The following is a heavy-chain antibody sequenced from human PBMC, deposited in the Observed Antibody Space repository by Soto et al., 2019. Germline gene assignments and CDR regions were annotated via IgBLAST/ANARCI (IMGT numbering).Heavy chain of an antibody. CDR1: GGSIHVGGYN. D-gene: IGHD3-10*01. J-gene: IGHJ4*01. V-gene: IGHV4-31*03. CDR2: IYHDGGT. CDR3: AWERGETAATRYLVC. Sequence: QVQLQESGPGLVKPSKTLSLTCTVYGGSIHVGGYNWTCIRQLPGGGLEWIGFIYHDGGTYYNKSLKTRVTRSQDASKNHFTLRRNSATDADTTVYYCAWERGETAATRYLVCWVHGALVTVSS.